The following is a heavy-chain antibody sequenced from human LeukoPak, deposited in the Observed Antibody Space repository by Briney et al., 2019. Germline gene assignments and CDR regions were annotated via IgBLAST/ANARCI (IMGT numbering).Heavy chain of an antibody. Sequence: ASVTVSCTASGYTFTSYGISWVRQAPGQGLEWMGWISAYNGNTNYAQKLQGRVTMTTDTSTSTAYMELRSLRSDDTAVYYCARERRDGYIKYWGQGTLVTVSS. CDR1: GYTFTSYG. J-gene: IGHJ4*02. D-gene: IGHD5-24*01. CDR2: ISAYNGNT. CDR3: ARERRDGYIKY. V-gene: IGHV1-18*01.